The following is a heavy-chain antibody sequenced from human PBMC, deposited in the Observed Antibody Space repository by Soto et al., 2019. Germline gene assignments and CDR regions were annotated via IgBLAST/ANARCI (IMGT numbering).Heavy chain of an antibody. CDR2: MYYTGTT. J-gene: IGHJ4*02. V-gene: IGHV4-39*01. CDR3: ARLVLYNCGYFSRTLFSL. CDR1: GGSISSSSYY. D-gene: IGHD3-22*01. Sequence: SETLSRTCTVSGGSISSSSYYCGWIRQPPGKGLEWIGVMYYTGTTNYNPSLKSRVSISVDTSKNQFSLKLSSVTAADTAVYYCARLVLYNCGYFSRTLFSLCGQGTLVTGSS.